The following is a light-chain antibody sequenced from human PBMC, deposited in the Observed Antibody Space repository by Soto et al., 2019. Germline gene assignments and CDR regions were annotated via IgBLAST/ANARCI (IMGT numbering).Light chain of an antibody. CDR2: RAS. J-gene: IGKJ1*01. CDR3: QQYDSYPWT. V-gene: IGKV1-5*03. Sequence: DIQMTQSPSSLSASVGDRVTITCRASQRISTWLAWFQQKPGKAPKLLIYRASSLEGGAPSRFSGSGSGTEFTLTISSLQPDDFATYYCQQYDSYPWTFGQGTKVDIK. CDR1: QRISTW.